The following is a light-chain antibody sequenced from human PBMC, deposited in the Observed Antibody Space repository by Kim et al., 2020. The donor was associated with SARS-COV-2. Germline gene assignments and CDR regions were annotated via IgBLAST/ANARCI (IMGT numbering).Light chain of an antibody. J-gene: IGKJ5*01. Sequence: PGDRATLSCRASQSVSSYFAWYQQKPGQPPRLLIYDASVRATGVPARFRGSGYGTDFTLTIDSLEPEDFVLYYCHHRSDWPRGAFGQGTRLEIK. V-gene: IGKV3-11*01. CDR2: DAS. CDR3: HHRSDWPRGA. CDR1: QSVSSY.